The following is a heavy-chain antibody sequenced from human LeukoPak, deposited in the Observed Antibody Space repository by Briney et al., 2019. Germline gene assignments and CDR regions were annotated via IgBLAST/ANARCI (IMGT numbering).Heavy chain of an antibody. Sequence: ASVKVSCKASGYTFTSYDINWVRQAPGQGLEWMGWISAYNGNTNYAQKLQGRVTMTTDTSTSTAYMELRSLRSDDTAVYYCARKFTYYYDSSGYYYFDYWGQGTLVTVSS. CDR1: GYTFTSYD. D-gene: IGHD3-22*01. CDR2: ISAYNGNT. V-gene: IGHV1-18*01. CDR3: ARKFTYYYDSSGYYYFDY. J-gene: IGHJ4*02.